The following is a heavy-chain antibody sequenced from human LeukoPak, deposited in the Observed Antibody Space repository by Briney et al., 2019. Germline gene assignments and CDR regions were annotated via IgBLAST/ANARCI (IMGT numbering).Heavy chain of an antibody. D-gene: IGHD3-3*01. CDR1: GFTFSSYS. CDR3: ARVTTYYDFWSGYSIVGYFDY. V-gene: IGHV3-21*01. Sequence: GGSLRLSCAASGFTFSSYSMNWVRQAPGKGLEWVSSISSSSYIYYADSVKGRFTISRDNAKNSLYLQMNSLRAEDTAVYYCARVTTYYDFWSGYSIVGYFDYWGQGTLVTVSS. CDR2: ISSSSYI. J-gene: IGHJ4*02.